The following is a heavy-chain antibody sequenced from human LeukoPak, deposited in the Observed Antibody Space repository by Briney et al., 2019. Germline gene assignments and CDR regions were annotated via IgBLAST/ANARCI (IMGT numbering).Heavy chain of an antibody. V-gene: IGHV1-18*01. CDR1: GYSFNSYG. CDR3: ARDQKVGTTATYTPFDP. Sequence: ASVKVSYKASGYSFNSYGISWVRQAPGQGLEWMGWINTYKGNTNYAQKFQGRVSMTTDRSTSTAYLELRSLRSDDTAVYYCARDQKVGTTATYTPFDPWGQGTLVTVSS. J-gene: IGHJ5*02. D-gene: IGHD1-26*01. CDR2: INTYKGNT.